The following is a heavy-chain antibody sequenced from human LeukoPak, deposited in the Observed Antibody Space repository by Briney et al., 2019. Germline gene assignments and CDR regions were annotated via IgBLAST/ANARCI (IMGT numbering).Heavy chain of an antibody. D-gene: IGHD3-3*01. Sequence: GGSLRLSCAASGFTFDDYAMHWVRQAPGKGLEWVSGISWNSGSIGYADSVKGRFTISRDNSKNTLYLQMNSLRAEDTAVYYCAKDSGAYYDFWSGYYDYWGQGTLVTVSS. CDR2: ISWNSGSI. V-gene: IGHV3-9*01. CDR1: GFTFDDYA. CDR3: AKDSGAYYDFWSGYYDY. J-gene: IGHJ4*02.